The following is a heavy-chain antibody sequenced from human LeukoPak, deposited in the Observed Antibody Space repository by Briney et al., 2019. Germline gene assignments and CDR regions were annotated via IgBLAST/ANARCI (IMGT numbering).Heavy chain of an antibody. J-gene: IGHJ6*02. D-gene: IGHD6-13*01. V-gene: IGHV7-4-1*02. Sequence: GASVKVSCKASGYTFTSYAMNWVRQAPGQGLEWMGWINTNTGNPTYAQGFTGRFVFSLDTSVSTAYLQISSLKAEDTAVYYCAESRGSSHHLGVSGMDVWGQGTSVTVSS. CDR1: GYTFTSYA. CDR2: INTNTGNP. CDR3: AESRGSSHHLGVSGMDV.